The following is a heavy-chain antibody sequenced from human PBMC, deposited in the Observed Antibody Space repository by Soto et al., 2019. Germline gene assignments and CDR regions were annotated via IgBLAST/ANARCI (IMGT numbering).Heavy chain of an antibody. J-gene: IGHJ4*02. Sequence: SETLSLTCTVSGGSISSGGYYWSWIRQHPGKGLEWIGYIYYSGSTYYNPSLKRRVTISVDTSKNRFSLTLSSVPAADSAVYYCARETSAERGYSYGFDYWGQGTLVTVSS. CDR2: IYYSGST. V-gene: IGHV4-31*03. CDR3: ARETSAERGYSYGFDY. D-gene: IGHD5-18*01. CDR1: GGSISSGGYY.